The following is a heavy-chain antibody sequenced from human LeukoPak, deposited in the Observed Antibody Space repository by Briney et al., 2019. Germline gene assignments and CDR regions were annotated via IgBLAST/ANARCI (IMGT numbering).Heavy chain of an antibody. CDR3: ASPVLGSGYSFGVMAGYFDY. Sequence: PGGSLRLSCAAAGFTFSSYWMSWVRQAPGKGLEWVANIKQEGSEKYYVDSVKGRFTISTDNAKNSMYLQMNSLTAKETAVYHCASPVLGSGYSFGVMAGYFDYWGQGTLVTVSS. V-gene: IGHV3-7*01. J-gene: IGHJ4*02. CDR2: IKQEGSEK. D-gene: IGHD3-22*01. CDR1: GFTFSSYW.